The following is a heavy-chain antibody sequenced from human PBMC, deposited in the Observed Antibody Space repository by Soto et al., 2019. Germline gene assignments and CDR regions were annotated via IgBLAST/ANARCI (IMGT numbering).Heavy chain of an antibody. CDR1: GYTFTSYG. V-gene: IGHV1-18*04. Sequence: QVQLVQSGAEVKKPGASVKVSCKASGYTFTSYGISWVRQAPGQGLEWMGWISAYNGNTNYAQKLQGRVTMTTDTYTRTAYMELRSLRSDDTAVDYCARATTLEFYSGSYPMGYLGQGTLVNVSS. CDR3: ARATTLEFYSGSYPMGY. D-gene: IGHD1-26*01. CDR2: ISAYNGNT. J-gene: IGHJ4*02.